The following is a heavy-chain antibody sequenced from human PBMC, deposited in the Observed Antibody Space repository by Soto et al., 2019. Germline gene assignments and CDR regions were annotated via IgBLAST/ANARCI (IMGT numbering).Heavy chain of an antibody. CDR2: IYYSGST. CDR3: ARGLDYDYVWGSYRLYNWFDP. CDR1: GGSISSYY. Sequence: PSETLSLTCTVSGGSISSYYWSWIRQPPGKGLEWIGYIYYSGSTNYNPSLKSRVTISVDTSKNQFSLKLSSVTAADTAVYYRARGLDYDYVWGSYRLYNWFDPWGQGTLVTVSS. V-gene: IGHV4-59*01. J-gene: IGHJ5*02. D-gene: IGHD3-16*02.